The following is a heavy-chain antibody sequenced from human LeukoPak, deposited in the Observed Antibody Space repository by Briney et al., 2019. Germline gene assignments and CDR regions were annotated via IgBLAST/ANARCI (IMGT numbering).Heavy chain of an antibody. CDR1: GGSIGSGGYY. V-gene: IGHV4-31*03. CDR3: ARDSGNYYDSSGLVFDY. Sequence: PSQTLSLTCTVSGGSIGSGGYYWSWIRQHPGKGLEWIGYIYYSGSTYYNPSLKSRVTISVDTSKNQFSLKLSSVTAADTAVYYCARDSGNYYDSSGLVFDYWGQGTLVTVSS. D-gene: IGHD3-22*01. CDR2: IYYSGST. J-gene: IGHJ4*02.